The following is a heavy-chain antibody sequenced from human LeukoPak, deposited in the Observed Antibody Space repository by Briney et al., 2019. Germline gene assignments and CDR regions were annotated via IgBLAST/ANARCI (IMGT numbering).Heavy chain of an antibody. CDR1: GGSISSYY. J-gene: IGHJ5*02. D-gene: IGHD3-9*01. CDR2: IYYSGST. V-gene: IGHV4-59*05. Sequence: SETLSLTCTVSGGSISSYYWSWIRQPPGKGLEWIGSIYYSGSTSYNPSLKSRVTISVDASKNQFSLKLSSVTAADTAVYYCARHGRYYDILTGYYYWFDPWGQGTLVTVSS. CDR3: ARHGRYYDILTGYYYWFDP.